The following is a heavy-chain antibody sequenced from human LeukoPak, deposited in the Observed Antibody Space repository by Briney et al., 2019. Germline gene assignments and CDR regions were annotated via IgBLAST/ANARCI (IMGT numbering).Heavy chain of an antibody. V-gene: IGHV4-39*01. Sequence: SETLSLTCTVSGGSISSSSYYWGWIRQPPGKGLEWIASIYYSGSTYYNPSLKSRVTISVDTSKNQFSLKLSSVTAADTAVYYCPGHLPYSNYCYYWGQGTLVTVSS. J-gene: IGHJ4*02. D-gene: IGHD4-11*01. CDR2: IYYSGST. CDR3: PGHLPYSNYCYY. CDR1: GGSISSSSYY.